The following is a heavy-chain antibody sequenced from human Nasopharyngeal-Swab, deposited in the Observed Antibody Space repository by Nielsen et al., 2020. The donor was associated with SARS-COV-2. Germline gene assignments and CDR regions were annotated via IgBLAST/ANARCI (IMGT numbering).Heavy chain of an antibody. J-gene: IGHJ3*01. Sequence: GESLKISCAASGFTFSSYGMHWVRQAPGKGLEWVAVIWYDGSNKYYADSVKGRFTISRDNSKNTLYLQMNSLRAEDTAVYYCARDLTPSYSSSWQPPLGGHWGQGTMVTVSS. CDR1: GFTFSSYG. CDR2: IWYDGSNK. D-gene: IGHD6-13*01. V-gene: IGHV3-33*01. CDR3: ARDLTPSYSSSWQPPLGGH.